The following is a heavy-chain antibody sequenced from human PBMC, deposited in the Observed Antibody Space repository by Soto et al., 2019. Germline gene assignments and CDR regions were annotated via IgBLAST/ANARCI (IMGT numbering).Heavy chain of an antibody. CDR2: IYSGGST. CDR3: ARDRIPTGMDV. J-gene: IGHJ6*02. CDR1: GFTVSSNY. V-gene: IGHV3-66*01. Sequence: EVQLVESGGGLVQPGGSLRLSCAASGFTVSSNYMSWVRQAPGKGLEWVSVIYSGGSTYYAESVKGRFTISRDNSKNTLYLQTNSLRAEDTAVYYCARDRIPTGMDVWGQGTTVTVSS.